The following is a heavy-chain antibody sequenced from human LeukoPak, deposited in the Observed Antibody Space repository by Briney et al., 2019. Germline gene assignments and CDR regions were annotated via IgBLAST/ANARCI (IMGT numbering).Heavy chain of an antibody. V-gene: IGHV3-7*01. CDR2: INPDESEK. D-gene: IGHD4-11*01. Sequence: AGGSLRLSCAVSGLSFSTSWMDWVRQAPGKGLEWVASINPDESEKYSAGSVKGRFTISRDNAKNLLFLQMENLRVEDTAFYYCVRDLHYSRLDYWGQGMLVAVSS. CDR1: GLSFSTSW. CDR3: VRDLHYSRLDY. J-gene: IGHJ4*02.